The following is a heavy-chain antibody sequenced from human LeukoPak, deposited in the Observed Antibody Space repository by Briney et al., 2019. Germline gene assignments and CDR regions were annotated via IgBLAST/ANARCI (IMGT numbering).Heavy chain of an antibody. Sequence: PSQTLSLTCAVSGGSISSGGYSWSWIRQPPGKGLEWIGYIYYSGSTYYNPSLKSRVTISVDTSKNQFSLKLSSVTAADTAVYYCARVPTTVTTRYYFDYWGQGTLVTVSS. D-gene: IGHD4-17*01. J-gene: IGHJ4*02. CDR1: GGSISSGGYS. CDR3: ARVPTTVTTRYYFDY. CDR2: IYYSGST. V-gene: IGHV4-30-4*07.